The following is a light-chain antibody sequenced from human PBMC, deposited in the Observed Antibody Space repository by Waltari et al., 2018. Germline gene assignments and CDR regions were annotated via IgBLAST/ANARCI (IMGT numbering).Light chain of an antibody. V-gene: IGKV4-1*01. Sequence: DIVMTQSPDSLAVSLGERASINCKSSQSVLYSSNNRNYLAWYQQKPGQPPKLLIYWASTRESGVPDRFSCSGSGTDFTLTISSLQAEDVAVYYCQQYYTTPHFGQGTRLEIK. CDR2: WAS. CDR3: QQYYTTPH. CDR1: QSVLYSSNNRNY. J-gene: IGKJ5*01.